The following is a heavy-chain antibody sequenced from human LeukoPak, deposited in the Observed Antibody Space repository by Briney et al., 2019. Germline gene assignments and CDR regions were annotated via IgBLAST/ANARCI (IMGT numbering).Heavy chain of an antibody. CDR3: ARDGVGATGGGFDY. CDR1: GYTFTSYG. Sequence: ASVKVSCKASGYTFTSYGISWVRQAPGQGLEWMGWVSAYNGNTNYAQKLQGRVTMTTDTSTSTAHMELRSLRSDDTAVYSCARDGVGATGGGFDYWGQGTLVTVSS. D-gene: IGHD1-26*01. V-gene: IGHV1-18*01. J-gene: IGHJ4*02. CDR2: VSAYNGNT.